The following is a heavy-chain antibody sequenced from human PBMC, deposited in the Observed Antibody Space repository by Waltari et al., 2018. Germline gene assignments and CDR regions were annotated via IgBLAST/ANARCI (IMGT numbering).Heavy chain of an antibody. CDR3: ARANGGLIGS. V-gene: IGHV4-4*02. Sequence: QVHLQESGPGLVRPSETLSLTCHVSGASIRGGDWWIWVRQSPGKRLEWIGESHHSGITNSTPSLKNRRTLSVDESRNQCFLKITSVTAADTALYFCARANGGLIGSWGQGIVVTVSS. CDR1: GASIRGGDW. J-gene: IGHJ5*02. CDR2: SHHSGIT. D-gene: IGHD3-16*01.